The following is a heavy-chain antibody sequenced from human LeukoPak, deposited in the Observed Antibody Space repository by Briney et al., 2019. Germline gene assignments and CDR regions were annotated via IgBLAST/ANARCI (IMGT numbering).Heavy chain of an antibody. D-gene: IGHD2-2*01. CDR2: ISYDGSNK. Sequence: GGSLRLSCAASGFTFSSYAMHWVRQAPGKGLEWVAVISYDGSNKYYADSVKGRFTISRDNSKNTLYLQMNSLRAEDTAVYYCARVRGRYCSSTSCYASYYFDYWGQGTLVTVSS. V-gene: IGHV3-30-3*01. CDR1: GFTFSSYA. J-gene: IGHJ4*02. CDR3: ARVRGRYCSSTSCYASYYFDY.